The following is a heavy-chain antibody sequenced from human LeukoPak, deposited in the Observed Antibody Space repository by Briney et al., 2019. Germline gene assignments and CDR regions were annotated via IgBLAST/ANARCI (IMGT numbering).Heavy chain of an antibody. CDR3: ARGGRTWIQLWLNYFDY. V-gene: IGHV1-2*02. CDR2: INPNSGGT. J-gene: IGHJ4*02. D-gene: IGHD5-18*01. CDR1: GYTFTGYY. Sequence: ASVKVSCKASGYTFTGYYIHWVRQAPGQGLEWMGWINPNSGGTNYAQKFQGRVTMTRDTSISTAYMELSRLRSDDTAVYYCARGGRTWIQLWLNYFDYWGQGTLVTVSS.